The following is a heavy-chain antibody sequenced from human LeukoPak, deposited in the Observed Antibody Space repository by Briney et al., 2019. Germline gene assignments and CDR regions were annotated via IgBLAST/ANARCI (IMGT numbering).Heavy chain of an antibody. CDR1: GVTVSSNS. J-gene: IGHJ3*02. Sequence: GGSLRLSCAASGVTVSSNSMSWVRQAPGKGLEWVSVIYRGGSTSYADSVRGRFTISRDNSKNTLFFPMSSLRAEDTAVYYCARGGDYEGDVFDIWGQGTMVTVSS. D-gene: IGHD4-17*01. CDR2: IYRGGST. V-gene: IGHV3-53*01. CDR3: ARGGDYEGDVFDI.